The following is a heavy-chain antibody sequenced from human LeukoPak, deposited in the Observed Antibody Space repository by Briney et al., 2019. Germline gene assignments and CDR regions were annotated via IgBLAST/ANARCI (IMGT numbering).Heavy chain of an antibody. CDR3: ARAIGSLLYGDYHDAFDI. CDR2: INHSGST. CDR1: GGSFSGYY. D-gene: IGHD4-17*01. Sequence: SETLSLTCAVYGGSFSGYYWSWIRQPPGKGLEWIGEINHSGSTNYNPSLKSRVTISVDTSKNQFSLKLSSVTAADTAVYYCARAIGSLLYGDYHDAFDIWGQGTMVTVSS. V-gene: IGHV4-34*01. J-gene: IGHJ3*02.